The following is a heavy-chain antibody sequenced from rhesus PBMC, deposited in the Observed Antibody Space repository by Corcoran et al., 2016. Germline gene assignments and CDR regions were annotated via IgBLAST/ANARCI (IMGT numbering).Heavy chain of an antibody. J-gene: IGHJ4*01. V-gene: IGHV4-93*01. Sequence: QVQLRESGPAVVEPSETLSLTCAVSGGSISSPTWWSWIRQPPGKGLEWNGAIYGSRGSTEYNPSLKSRVTISKDTSNNQFSLKLRSVTAADTAVYYCARDGSNYLLFDSWGQGVLVTVSS. CDR1: GGSISSPTW. CDR3: ARDGSNYLLFDS. CDR2: IYGSRGST. D-gene: IGHD2-2*01.